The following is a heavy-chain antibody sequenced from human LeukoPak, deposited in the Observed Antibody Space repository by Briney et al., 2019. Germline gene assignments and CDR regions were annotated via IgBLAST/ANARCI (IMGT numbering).Heavy chain of an antibody. Sequence: SETLSLTCAVHGGSFSGYYWSWIRQPPGKGLEWIGEINHSGSTYFNPSLKSRVTISVDTSKNQFSLKLASVTAADTAVYYCARDGYSSSWYPNGMDVWGQGTTVTVSS. D-gene: IGHD6-13*01. CDR3: ARDGYSSSWYPNGMDV. V-gene: IGHV4-34*01. CDR1: GGSFSGYY. J-gene: IGHJ6*02. CDR2: INHSGST.